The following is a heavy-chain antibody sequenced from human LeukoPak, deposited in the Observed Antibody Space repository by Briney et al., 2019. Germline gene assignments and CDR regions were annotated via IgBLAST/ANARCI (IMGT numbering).Heavy chain of an antibody. CDR3: ARGNVVVPAARVGYYYYYYMDV. CDR2: VNHSGST. J-gene: IGHJ6*03. CDR1: GGSFSGYY. Sequence: SETLSLTCAVYGGSFSGYYWSWIRQPPGKGLEWIGEVNHSGSTNYNPSLKSRVTISVDTYENQFSLKLSSVTAADTAVYYCARGNVVVPAARVGYYYYYYMDVWGKGTTVTVSS. V-gene: IGHV4-34*01. D-gene: IGHD2-2*01.